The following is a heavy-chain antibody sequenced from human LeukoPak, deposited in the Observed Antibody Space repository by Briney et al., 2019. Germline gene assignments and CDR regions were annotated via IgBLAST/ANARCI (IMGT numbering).Heavy chain of an antibody. CDR2: IKQDGSER. J-gene: IGHJ4*02. CDR3: ARSESTMTTWSMDY. Sequence: GGTLRLSCAASGFNFTRYRMTWVRQATGKGLEGVANIKQDGSERYYVDSVDGRFTISRDNAKNSLFLQMNSLRDDDTAVYYCARSESTMTTWSMDYWGQGALVMVSS. V-gene: IGHV3-7*01. CDR1: GFNFTRYR. D-gene: IGHD4-17*01.